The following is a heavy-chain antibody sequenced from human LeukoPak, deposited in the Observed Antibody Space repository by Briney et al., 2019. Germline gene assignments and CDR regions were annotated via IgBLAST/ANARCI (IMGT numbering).Heavy chain of an antibody. J-gene: IGHJ4*02. CDR1: GFTFSSYW. CDR3: ARVSYYYGSGSYYAPLDY. CDR2: INQDGSQK. V-gene: IGHV3-7*01. Sequence: GGSLRLSCAASGFTFSSYWMSWVRQAPGKGLEWVANINQDGSQKYYVDSVKGRFTISRDNTKNSLYLQMNSLGAEDTAVYYCARVSYYYGSGSYYAPLDYWGQGTLVTVSS. D-gene: IGHD3-10*01.